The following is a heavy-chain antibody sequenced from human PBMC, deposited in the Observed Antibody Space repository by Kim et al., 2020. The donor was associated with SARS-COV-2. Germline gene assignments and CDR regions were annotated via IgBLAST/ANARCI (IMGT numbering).Heavy chain of an antibody. CDR3: ARLPGRGRIAARSFDY. D-gene: IGHD6-6*01. CDR1: GGSFSGYY. J-gene: IGHJ4*02. Sequence: SETLSLTCAVYGGSFSGYYWSWIRQPPGKGLEWIGEINHSGSTNYNPSLKSRVTISVDTSKNQFSLKLSSVTAADTAVYYCARLPGRGRIAARSFDYWGQGTLVTVSS. CDR2: INHSGST. V-gene: IGHV4-34*01.